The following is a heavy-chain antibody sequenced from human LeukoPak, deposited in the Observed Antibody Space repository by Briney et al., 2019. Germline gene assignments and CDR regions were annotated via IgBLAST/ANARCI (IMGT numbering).Heavy chain of an antibody. CDR2: VTPVFGTP. CDR3: ARGSASNWPVDI. CDR1: GYTFTSYD. V-gene: IGHV1-69*13. D-gene: IGHD6-13*01. Sequence: SVKVSCKASGYTFTSYDINWVRQAPGQGLQWMGGVTPVFGTPNYAQEFQGRVTLTADDSTNTAYMELNSLRSDDTAVYYCARGSASNWPVDIWGQGTLVIVSS. J-gene: IGHJ4*02.